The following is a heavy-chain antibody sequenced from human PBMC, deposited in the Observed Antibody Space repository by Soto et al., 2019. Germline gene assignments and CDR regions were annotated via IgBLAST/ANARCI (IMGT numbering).Heavy chain of an antibody. D-gene: IGHD6-13*01. CDR2: ISYDGNNK. CDR1: GFTFSSYG. V-gene: IGHV3-30*18. CDR3: AKFRTSWYRGDHY. J-gene: IGHJ4*02. Sequence: QVLLVESGGGVVQPGRSLRLSCAASGFTFSSYGMHWVRQAPGKGLEWVAVISYDGNNKYYADSVKGRFTISRDNSKNTLFLQMNSLRAEDTAMYYCAKFRTSWYRGDHYWGQGTLVTVSS.